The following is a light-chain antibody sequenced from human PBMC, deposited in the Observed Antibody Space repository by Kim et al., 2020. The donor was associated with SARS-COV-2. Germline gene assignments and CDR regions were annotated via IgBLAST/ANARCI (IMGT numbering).Light chain of an antibody. J-gene: IGKJ4*01. Sequence: DIQMTQSPSSLSAPVGDRVTITCRASQSISSYLNWYQQKPGKAPKLLIYAASSLQSGVPSRFSGSGSGTDFTLTISSLQPEDFATYCRQQSYSTPLTFGGGTKVDIK. CDR1: QSISSY. V-gene: IGKV1-39*01. CDR2: AAS. CDR3: QQSYSTPLT.